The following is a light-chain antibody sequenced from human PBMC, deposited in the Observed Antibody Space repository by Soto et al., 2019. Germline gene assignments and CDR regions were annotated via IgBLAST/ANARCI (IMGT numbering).Light chain of an antibody. V-gene: IGLV2-14*03. J-gene: IGLJ2*01. CDR3: ISYTTSSTLI. Sequence: QSALTQPASVSGSPGQSITISCTGTSSDVGRYKLVSWYQQHPGKAPKLMIYDVTNRPSWVSNRFSGSKSGNTASLTISGLQAEYEAGYYCISYTTSSTLIFGGGTKLTVL. CDR2: DVT. CDR1: SSDVGRYKL.